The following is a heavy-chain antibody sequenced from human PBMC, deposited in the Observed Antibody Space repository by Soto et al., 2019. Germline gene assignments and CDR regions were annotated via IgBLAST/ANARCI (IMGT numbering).Heavy chain of an antibody. J-gene: IGHJ5*02. CDR3: ARIYYGSGSYYRGRWFDP. D-gene: IGHD3-10*01. CDR2: IYYSGST. Sequence: SKTRSRTCAVIGCSIGRYSVRWIRQSPGQGLEWIGYIYYSGSTNYNPSLKSRVTISVDTSKNQFSLKLSSVTAADTAVYYCARIYYGSGSYYRGRWFDPWGHGTLVTVS. CDR1: GCSIGRYS. V-gene: IGHV4-59*01.